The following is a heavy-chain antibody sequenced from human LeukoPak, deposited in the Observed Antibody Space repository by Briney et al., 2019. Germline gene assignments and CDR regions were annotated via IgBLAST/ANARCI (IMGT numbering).Heavy chain of an antibody. D-gene: IGHD3-16*01. V-gene: IGHV3-33*01. CDR3: ARDGGNVFHSMSPDYYYYGMDV. CDR2: IWYDGSNK. CDR1: GFTFSSYG. J-gene: IGHJ6*02. Sequence: GGSLRLSCAASGFTFSSYGMHWARQAPGKGLEWVAVIWYDGSNKYYADSVKGRFTISRDNSKNTLYLQMNSLRAEDTAVYYCARDGGNVFHSMSPDYYYYGMDVWGQGTTDTVSS.